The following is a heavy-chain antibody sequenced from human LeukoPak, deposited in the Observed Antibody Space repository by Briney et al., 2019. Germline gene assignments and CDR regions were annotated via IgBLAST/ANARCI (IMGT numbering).Heavy chain of an antibody. CDR2: IIPIFGIA. Sequence: SVKVSCKASGCTFSSYAISWVRQAPGQGLEWMGRIIPIFGIANYAQKFQGRVTITADKSTSTAYMELSSLRSEDTAVYYCARSMYSSGYGDNWFVPWGEGTLVTVSS. CDR1: GCTFSSYA. V-gene: IGHV1-69*04. CDR3: ARSMYSSGYGDNWFVP. J-gene: IGHJ5*02. D-gene: IGHD6-13*01.